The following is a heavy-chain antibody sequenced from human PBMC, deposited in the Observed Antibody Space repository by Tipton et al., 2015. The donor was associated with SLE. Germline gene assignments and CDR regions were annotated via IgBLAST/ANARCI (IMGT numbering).Heavy chain of an antibody. J-gene: IGHJ3*02. CDR2: ISYDGSNK. CDR1: GFTFSSYA. CDR3: AKTSGHSSGWYGAAFDI. D-gene: IGHD6-19*01. V-gene: IGHV3-30*18. Sequence: SLRLSCAASGFTFSSYAMHWVRQAPGKGLEWVAVISYDGSNKYYADSVKGRFTISRDNSKNTLYLQMNSLRAEDTAVYYCAKTSGHSSGWYGAAFDIWGQGTMVTVSS.